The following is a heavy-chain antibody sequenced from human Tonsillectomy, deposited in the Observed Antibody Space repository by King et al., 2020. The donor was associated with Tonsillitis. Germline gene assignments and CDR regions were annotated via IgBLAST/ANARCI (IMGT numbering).Heavy chain of an antibody. CDR1: GFTFSSYA. Sequence: VQLVESGGGLVQPGGSLRLSCAASGFTFSSYAISWVRQAPGKGLEWVSIIRGSGGSTSYADSVKGRFTISRDNSKNTLYLQMNSLRAEDTAVYYCCRRYCSGGSCYGYALDIWGQGTMVTVSS. D-gene: IGHD2-15*01. CDR3: CRRYCSGGSCYGYALDI. CDR2: IRGSGGST. V-gene: IGHV3-23*04. J-gene: IGHJ3*02.